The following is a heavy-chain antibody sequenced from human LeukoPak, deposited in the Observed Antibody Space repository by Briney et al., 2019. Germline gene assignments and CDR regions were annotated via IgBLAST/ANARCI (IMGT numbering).Heavy chain of an antibody. D-gene: IGHD6-19*01. V-gene: IGHV1-18*01. CDR1: GYTFTSYG. CDR2: ISAYNGNT. CDR3: ARVYSGWLIDAFDI. Sequence: ASVKVSCKASGYTFTSYGISWVRQAPGQGLKWMGWISAYNGNTNYAQKLQGRVTMTTDTSTSTAYMELRSLRSDDTAVYYCARVYSGWLIDAFDIWGQGTMVTVSS. J-gene: IGHJ3*02.